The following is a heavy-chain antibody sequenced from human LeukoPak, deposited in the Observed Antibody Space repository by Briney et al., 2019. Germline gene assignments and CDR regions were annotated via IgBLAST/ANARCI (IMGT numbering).Heavy chain of an antibody. V-gene: IGHV3-66*01. J-gene: IGHJ4*02. Sequence: GGSLRLSYAASGFTVSSNYMSWVRQAPGKGLEWVSVIYSGGSTYYADSVKGRFTISRDNSKNTLYLQMNSLRAEDTAVYYCARVRGVVPAPFDYWGQGTLVTVSS. CDR3: ARVRGVVPAPFDY. D-gene: IGHD2-2*01. CDR2: IYSGGST. CDR1: GFTVSSNY.